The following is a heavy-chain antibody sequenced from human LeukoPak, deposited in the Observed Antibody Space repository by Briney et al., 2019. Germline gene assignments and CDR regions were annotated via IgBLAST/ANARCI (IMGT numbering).Heavy chain of an antibody. D-gene: IGHD6-19*01. CDR1: GGSISSGDYY. J-gene: IGHJ4*02. CDR3: ARVDSLGQWLSTNFDY. V-gene: IGHV4-30-4*08. CDR2: IYYSGST. Sequence: NLSETLSLTCTVSGGSISSGDYYWSWIRQPPGKGLERIGYIYYSGSTYYNPSLKSRVTISVDTSKNQFSLKLSSVTAADTAVYYCARVDSLGQWLSTNFDYWGQGTLVTVSS.